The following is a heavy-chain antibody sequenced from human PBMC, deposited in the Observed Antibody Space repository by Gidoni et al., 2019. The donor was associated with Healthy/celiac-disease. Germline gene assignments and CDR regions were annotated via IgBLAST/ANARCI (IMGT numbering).Heavy chain of an antibody. CDR3: ARGPAPRILTGYYSGFDY. V-gene: IGHV4-34*01. Sequence: QVQLQQWGAGLLQPSETLSLTCAVYGVSFSGYYWSWIRQPPGKGLEWIGEINHSGSTNYNPARKSRVTISVDTSKNQFSRKLSSVTAADTAVYYCARGPAPRILTGYYSGFDYWGQGTLVTVSS. CDR2: INHSGST. D-gene: IGHD3-9*01. J-gene: IGHJ4*02. CDR1: GVSFSGYY.